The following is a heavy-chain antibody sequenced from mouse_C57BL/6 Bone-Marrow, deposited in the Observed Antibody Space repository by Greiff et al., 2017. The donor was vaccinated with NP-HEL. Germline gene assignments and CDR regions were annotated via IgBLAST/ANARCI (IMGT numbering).Heavy chain of an antibody. CDR1: EYEFPSHD. CDR3: AREKSTMVTTHYAMDY. CDR2: INSDGGST. J-gene: IGHJ4*01. Sequence: EVMLVESGGGLVQPGESLKLSCESNEYEFPSHDMSWVRKTPEKRLELVAAINSDGGSTYYPDTMERRFIISRDNTKKTLYLQMSRLRSEDTALYYCAREKSTMVTTHYAMDYWGQGTSVTVSS. V-gene: IGHV5-2*03. D-gene: IGHD2-1*01.